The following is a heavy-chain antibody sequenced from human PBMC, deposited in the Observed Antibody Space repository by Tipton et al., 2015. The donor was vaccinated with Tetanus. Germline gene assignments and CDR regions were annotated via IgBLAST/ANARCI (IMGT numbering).Heavy chain of an antibody. CDR2: IYHSGRT. Sequence: TLSLTCSVSGGSIINNNWWTWVRQPPGKGLEWVGEIYHSGRTNYNPSLETRVTISVDESKNQFSLNLMSVTVADTAVYYCARGSTMFFWGQGTLVTVSS. D-gene: IGHD3-10*02. V-gene: IGHV4-4*02. CDR3: ARGSTMFF. J-gene: IGHJ4*02. CDR1: GGSIINNNW.